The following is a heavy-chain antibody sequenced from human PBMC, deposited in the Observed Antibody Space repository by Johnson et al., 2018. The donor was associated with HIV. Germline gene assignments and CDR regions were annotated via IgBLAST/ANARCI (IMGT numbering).Heavy chain of an antibody. J-gene: IGHJ3*02. Sequence: QMLLVESGGGVVQPGRSLRLSCAASGFTFSSYAMHWVRQAPGKGLEWVAVISYDGSNKYYADSVKGRFTISRDNSKNTLYLQMNSLRAEETAVYYCAREWIGHSSSWFRYAFDIWGQGTMVTVSS. V-gene: IGHV3-30*04. CDR3: AREWIGHSSSWFRYAFDI. CDR2: ISYDGSNK. CDR1: GFTFSSYA. D-gene: IGHD6-13*01.